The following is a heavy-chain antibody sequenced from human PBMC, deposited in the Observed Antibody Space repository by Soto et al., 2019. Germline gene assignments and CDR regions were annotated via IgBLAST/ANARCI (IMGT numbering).Heavy chain of an antibody. CDR2: INHSGST. J-gene: IGHJ6*02. Sequence: SETLSLTCAVYGGSFSGYYWSWIRQPPGKGLEWIGEINHSGSTNYNPSLKSRVTISVDTSKNQFSLKLSSVTAADTAVYYCARGRLRGYGMDVWGQGTTVTVS. D-gene: IGHD2-21*02. CDR1: GGSFSGYY. V-gene: IGHV4-34*01. CDR3: ARGRLRGYGMDV.